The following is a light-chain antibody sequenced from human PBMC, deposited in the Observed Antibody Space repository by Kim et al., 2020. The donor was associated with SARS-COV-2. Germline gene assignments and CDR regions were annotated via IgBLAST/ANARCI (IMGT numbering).Light chain of an antibody. J-gene: IGLJ2*01. CDR2: SNT. CDR1: SSNIGAGFD. CDR3: QSYDTSLSVVV. V-gene: IGLV1-40*01. Sequence: QRVTISCTGSSSNIGAGFDVHWYQQLPGTAPKLLIYSNTIRPSGVPDRFSASKSATSASLAITGLQAEDEAYYYCQSYDTSLSVVVFGGGTTLTVL.